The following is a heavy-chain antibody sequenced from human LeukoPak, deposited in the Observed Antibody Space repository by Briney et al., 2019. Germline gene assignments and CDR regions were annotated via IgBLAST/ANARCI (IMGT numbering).Heavy chain of an antibody. CDR1: GYTFTSYY. D-gene: IGHD3-22*01. V-gene: IGHV1-46*01. CDR2: IIPSGGST. Sequence: ASVKVSCKASGYTFTSYYMHWVRQAPGQGLEWMGIIIPSGGSTSYAQKFQGRVTMTRDTSTSTVYMELSSLRSEDTAVYYCARYYYDSSRRGAYYYYYGMDVWGQGTTVTVSS. CDR3: ARYYYDSSRRGAYYYYYGMDV. J-gene: IGHJ6*02.